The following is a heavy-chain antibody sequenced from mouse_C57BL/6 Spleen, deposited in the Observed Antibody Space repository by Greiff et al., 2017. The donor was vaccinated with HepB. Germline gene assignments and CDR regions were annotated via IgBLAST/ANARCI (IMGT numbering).Heavy chain of an antibody. V-gene: IGHV1-55*01. CDR2: IYPGSGST. CDR3: ARGEDGYLYYFDY. D-gene: IGHD2-3*01. J-gene: IGHJ2*01. CDR1: GYTFTSYW. Sequence: VQLQQPGAELVKPGASVKMSCKASGYTFTSYWITWVKQRPGQGLEWIGDIYPGSGSTTYNEKFKSKATLTVDTSSSTAYMQLSSLTSEDSAVYYCARGEDGYLYYFDYWGQGTTLTVSS.